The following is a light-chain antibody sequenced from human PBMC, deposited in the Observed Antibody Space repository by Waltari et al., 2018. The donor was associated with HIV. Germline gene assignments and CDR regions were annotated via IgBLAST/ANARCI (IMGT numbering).Light chain of an antibody. CDR2: DVS. Sequence: QSALTQPASVSGSPGQSITISCTWPSSDVGSTTYVSWHQQYPGDAPKLIIPDVSDRPSGISNRFSGSKSGNMASLTISGLQTEDEADYYCSSYTSSSTYVFGTGTRVTVL. V-gene: IGLV2-14*03. CDR1: SSDVGSTTY. J-gene: IGLJ1*01. CDR3: SSYTSSSTYV.